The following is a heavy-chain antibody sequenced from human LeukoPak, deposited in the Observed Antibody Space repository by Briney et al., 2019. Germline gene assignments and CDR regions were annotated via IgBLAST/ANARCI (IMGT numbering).Heavy chain of an antibody. J-gene: IGHJ6*02. D-gene: IGHD6-13*01. CDR1: GGSISSYY. CDR2: IYNSGGT. CDR3: ARHPQQLVRSYYYGLDV. V-gene: IGHV4-59*08. Sequence: SETLSLTCTVSGGSISSYYWSWIRQPPGKGLEWIGYIYNSGGTHYNPSLKSRVTISVDTSVNQFSLRLSSVTAADTALYYCARHPQQLVRSYYYGLDVWGQGTTVTVSS.